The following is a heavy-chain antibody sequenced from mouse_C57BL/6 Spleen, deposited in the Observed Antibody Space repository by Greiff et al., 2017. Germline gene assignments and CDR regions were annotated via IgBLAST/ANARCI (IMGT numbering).Heavy chain of an antibody. D-gene: IGHD2-3*01. J-gene: IGHJ1*03. CDR3: ARWLLRHFDV. CDR1: GYAFSSSW. CDR2: IYPGDGDT. V-gene: IGHV1-82*01. Sequence: QVQLQQSGPELVKPGASVKISCTASGYAFSSSWMNWVKQRPGKGLEWIGRIYPGDGDTNYNGKFKGKATLAEDKSSSTAYMQLSSLTSEDSAVYFCARWLLRHFDVWGTGTTVTVSS.